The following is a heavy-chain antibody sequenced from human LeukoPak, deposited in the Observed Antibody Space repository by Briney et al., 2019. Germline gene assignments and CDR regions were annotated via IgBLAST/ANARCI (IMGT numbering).Heavy chain of an antibody. D-gene: IGHD1-26*01. CDR3: ARRVVGAILDY. V-gene: IGHV4-59*08. J-gene: IGHJ4*02. CDR1: GGSISSYC. Sequence: SETLSLTCTVSGGSISSYCWSWIRQPPGKGLEWIGYIYYSGSTNYNPSLKSRVTISVDTSKNQFSLKLSSVTAADTAVYYCARRVVGAILDYWGQGTLVTVSS. CDR2: IYYSGST.